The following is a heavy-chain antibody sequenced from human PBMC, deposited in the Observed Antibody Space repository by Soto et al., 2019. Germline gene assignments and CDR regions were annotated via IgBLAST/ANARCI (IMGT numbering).Heavy chain of an antibody. J-gene: IGHJ6*02. CDR3: ASSRVGATWYYYYGMDV. D-gene: IGHD1-26*01. Sequence: GRSHRLRYAASGFNFSNYAMRWVRQAPGKGLEWVAVISYDGSNKYYADSVKGRFTISRDNSKNTLYLQMNSLRAEDTAVYYCASSRVGATWYYYYGMDVWGQGTTVTVSS. V-gene: IGHV3-30-3*01. CDR2: ISYDGSNK. CDR1: GFNFSNYA.